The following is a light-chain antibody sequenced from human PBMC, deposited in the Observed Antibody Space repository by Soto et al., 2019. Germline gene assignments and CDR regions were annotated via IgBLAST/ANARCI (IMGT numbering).Light chain of an antibody. CDR1: QSISSD. V-gene: IGKV3-11*01. J-gene: IGKJ5*01. CDR2: DES. Sequence: EIVLTQSPATLSLSPGERATLSCRASQSISSDLAWYQQKPGQAPKLLLYDESKRATGIPARVRGSGSGTDFTLSISSPEAEDCAVDYGQQRDDWPITGGQGTRLEIK. CDR3: QQRDDWPIT.